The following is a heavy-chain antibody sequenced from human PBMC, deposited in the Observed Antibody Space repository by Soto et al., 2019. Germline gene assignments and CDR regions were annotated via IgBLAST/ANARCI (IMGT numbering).Heavy chain of an antibody. Sequence: GGSLRLSCAASGFTFSSYATSWVRQAPGKGLEWVSAISGSGGSTYYADSVKGRFTISRDNSKNTLYLQMNSLRAEDTAVYYCAKTYYDSPGPFDIWGQGTMVTVSS. CDR1: GFTFSSYA. J-gene: IGHJ3*02. V-gene: IGHV3-23*01. CDR3: AKTYYDSPGPFDI. CDR2: ISGSGGST. D-gene: IGHD3-16*01.